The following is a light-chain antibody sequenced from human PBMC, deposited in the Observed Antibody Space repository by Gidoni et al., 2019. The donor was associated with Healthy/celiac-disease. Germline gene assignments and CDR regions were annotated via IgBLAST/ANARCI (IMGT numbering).Light chain of an antibody. CDR2: KAS. V-gene: IGKV1-5*03. J-gene: IGKJ1*01. CDR3: QQYNSYSPLWT. CDR1: QSISSW. Sequence: DIQMTQSPSTLSASVGDRVTITCRASQSISSWLAWYQQKPGKAPKLLIYKASSLESGVPSRFSGSGSGTEFTLTISSLQPDDFATYYCQQYNSYSPLWTFSQGTKVEIK.